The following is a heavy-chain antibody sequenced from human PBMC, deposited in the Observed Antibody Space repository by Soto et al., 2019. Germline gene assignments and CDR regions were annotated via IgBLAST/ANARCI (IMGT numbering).Heavy chain of an antibody. D-gene: IGHD2-15*01. Sequence: QVQPQQGGAGLLKPSETLSLTCGVYGGSFSNYYWTWIRQPPGKGLEWIGEINHSGRTNYNPSLQSRVTISLDTSKNQISLKVRSLTAADTAVYYCASDSGGYYYGMDVWGQGTTVTVSS. J-gene: IGHJ6*02. CDR3: ASDSGGYYYGMDV. CDR2: INHSGRT. V-gene: IGHV4-34*02. CDR1: GGSFSNYY.